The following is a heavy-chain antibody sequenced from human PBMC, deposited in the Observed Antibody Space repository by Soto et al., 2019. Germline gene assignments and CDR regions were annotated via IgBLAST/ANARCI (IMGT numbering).Heavy chain of an antibody. CDR2: INPSGGST. D-gene: IGHD3-22*01. J-gene: IGHJ4*02. V-gene: IGHV1-46*01. CDR1: GYTFTSYY. CDR3: ARDRYYYDSSGYYGQDY. Sequence: ASVKVSCKASGYTFTSYYMHWVRQAPGQGLEWMGIINPSGGSTSYAQKFQGRVTMTRDTSTSTVYMELSSLRSEDTAVYYCARDRYYYDSSGYYGQDYWGQGTLVTVSS.